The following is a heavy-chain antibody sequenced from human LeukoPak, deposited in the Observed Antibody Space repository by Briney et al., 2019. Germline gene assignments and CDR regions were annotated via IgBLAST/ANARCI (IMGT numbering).Heavy chain of an antibody. Sequence: GGSLRLSCAASGFTFSGSAMSWVRQAPGKGLEWVSAISGSGDTTYYADSVKGRFTISRDNSKNMLYLQMNSLRAEDTAVYYCAKDRRYCSGGSCYFEYWGQGTLVTVSS. V-gene: IGHV3-23*01. CDR3: AKDRRYCSGGSCYFEY. CDR2: ISGSGDTT. D-gene: IGHD2-15*01. CDR1: GFTFSGSA. J-gene: IGHJ4*02.